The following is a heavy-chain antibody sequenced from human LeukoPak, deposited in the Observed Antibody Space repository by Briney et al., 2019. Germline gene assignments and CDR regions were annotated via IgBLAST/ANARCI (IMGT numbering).Heavy chain of an antibody. J-gene: IGHJ4*02. CDR3: ARDLRGNYDLY. D-gene: IGHD3-3*01. V-gene: IGHV3-30-3*01. CDR2: ISYDGSNK. Sequence: HPGRSLRLSCAASGFTFSSYAMHWVRQAPGKGLEWVAVISYDGSNKYYADSVKGRFTISRDNSKNTLYLQMNSLRAEDTAVYYCARDLRGNYDLYWGQGTLVTVSS. CDR1: GFTFSSYA.